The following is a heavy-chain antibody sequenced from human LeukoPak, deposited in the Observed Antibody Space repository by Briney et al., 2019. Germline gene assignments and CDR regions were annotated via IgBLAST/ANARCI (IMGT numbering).Heavy chain of an antibody. J-gene: IGHJ4*02. Sequence: SETLSLTCSVSGASLSSYYWDWLRQTPGKGLEWIGYISDTGKSESNPSLRSRVSISLDTSKKHFSLRLRFVYAADSAVYYCSTGCYGSFASWGPGILVTVSS. CDR2: ISDTGKS. CDR3: STGCYGSFAS. CDR1: GASLSSYY. D-gene: IGHD4/OR15-4a*01. V-gene: IGHV4-59*01.